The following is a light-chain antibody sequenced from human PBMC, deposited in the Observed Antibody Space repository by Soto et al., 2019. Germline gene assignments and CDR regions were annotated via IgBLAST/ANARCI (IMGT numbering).Light chain of an antibody. Sequence: DIVMTQSPDSLAVSLGERATINCKSSQSILHSANNENFLAWYQQKAGQPHKLLLYWASTRESGIPDRFSGSGSGTDFTLTISSLQAEDVAVYYCQQYYNTPLTFGGGTKVEIK. CDR1: QSILHSANNENF. J-gene: IGKJ4*01. CDR2: WAS. CDR3: QQYYNTPLT. V-gene: IGKV4-1*01.